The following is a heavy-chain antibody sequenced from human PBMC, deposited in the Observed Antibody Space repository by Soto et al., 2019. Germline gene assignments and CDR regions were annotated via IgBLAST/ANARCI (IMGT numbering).Heavy chain of an antibody. CDR3: ARGGSLEANYYDGVDV. D-gene: IGHD1-26*01. CDR2: LSWNSDVM. Sequence: EVQLVESGGGLVQPGRSLRLSCAASGFNFDDYAMHWVRQVPGKGLDWVASLSWNSDVMAYADSVKGRFTISRDNAKNSLSLQMNSLRTEATAFYYGARGGSLEANYYDGVDVWGQGTTVTVSS. CDR1: GFNFDDYA. V-gene: IGHV3-9*01. J-gene: IGHJ6*02.